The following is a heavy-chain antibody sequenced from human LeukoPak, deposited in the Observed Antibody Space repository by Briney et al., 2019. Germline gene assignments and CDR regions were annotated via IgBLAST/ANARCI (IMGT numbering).Heavy chain of an antibody. CDR3: AKDLDHDYDDYGLDY. V-gene: IGHV3-30*18. CDR1: GFTFNTYS. CDR2: ISDDGGKK. D-gene: IGHD4-17*01. Sequence: GGSLRLSCAASGFTFNTYSFNWVRQAPGKGLEWVALISDDGGKKYYADSVKGRFTISRDNSKNTLYLQMNSLRAEDTALYYCAKDLDHDYDDYGLDYWGQGTLVTVSS. J-gene: IGHJ4*02.